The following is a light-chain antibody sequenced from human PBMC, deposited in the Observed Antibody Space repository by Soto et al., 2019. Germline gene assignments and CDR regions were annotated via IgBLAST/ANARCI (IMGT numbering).Light chain of an antibody. J-gene: IGLJ1*01. Sequence: QSVLTQPRSVSGSPRQSVSISCTGTNSDVGGYNYVSWYQQHPAKAPRLIIYDVTNRPSGVPDRFSGSKSGNTASLTISGLQADDEADYYCSSYTTSSTRVFGTGTKVTVL. V-gene: IGLV2-11*01. CDR1: NSDVGGYNY. CDR2: DVT. CDR3: SSYTTSSTRV.